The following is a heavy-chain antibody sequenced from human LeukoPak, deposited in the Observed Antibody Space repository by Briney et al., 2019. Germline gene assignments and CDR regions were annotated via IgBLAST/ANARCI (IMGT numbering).Heavy chain of an antibody. Sequence: GGSLRLSCAASGFTFSSYSMNWVRQAPGQGLERFSSISSSSSYIYYADSVKGRFTISRDNAKNSLYLQMNSLRAEDTAVYYCATGGDYVWGSYRYTHYWGQGTLVTVSS. D-gene: IGHD3-16*02. CDR2: ISSSSSYI. V-gene: IGHV3-21*01. J-gene: IGHJ4*02. CDR1: GFTFSSYS. CDR3: ATGGDYVWGSYRYTHY.